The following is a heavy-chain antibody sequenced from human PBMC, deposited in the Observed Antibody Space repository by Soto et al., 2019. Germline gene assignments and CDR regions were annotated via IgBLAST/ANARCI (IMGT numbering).Heavy chain of an antibody. CDR2: IKSKTDGGTT. Sequence: PGGSLRLSCAASGFTFSNAWMNWVRQAPGKGLEWVGRIKSKTDGGTTDYAAPVKGRFTISRDDSKNTLYLQMNSLKTEDTAVYYCTTALSSYSLYYYYGMDVWGQGTTVTVSS. J-gene: IGHJ6*02. CDR1: GFTFSNAW. CDR3: TTALSSYSLYYYYGMDV. V-gene: IGHV3-15*07. D-gene: IGHD2-15*01.